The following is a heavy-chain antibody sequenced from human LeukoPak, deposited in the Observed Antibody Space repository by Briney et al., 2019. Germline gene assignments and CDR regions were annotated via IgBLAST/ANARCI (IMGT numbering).Heavy chain of an antibody. CDR3: GKDSYSTSPYYFDH. V-gene: IGHV3-30*14. D-gene: IGHD1-26*01. Sequence: GGSLSLSCAASGFTLSSYAMYWVGQAPGKGREWVAVISYDGSNKYYADSPKGRFTISSDNSKNTLYLQMNSLRAEDPAGYYFGKDSYSTSPYYFDHWGQRTLVTVSS. CDR2: ISYDGSNK. CDR1: GFTLSSYA. J-gene: IGHJ4*02.